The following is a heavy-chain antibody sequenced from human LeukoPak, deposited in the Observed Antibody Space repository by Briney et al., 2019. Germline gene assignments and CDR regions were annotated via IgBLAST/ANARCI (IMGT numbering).Heavy chain of an antibody. CDR2: INPNSGGT. CDR1: GYTFTGYY. V-gene: IGHV1-2*02. CDR3: AREGAQLGSMDV. J-gene: IGHJ6*03. Sequence: ASLKVSCKASGYTFTGYYMHWVRQAAGQGLEWMGWINPNSGGTNYAQKFQGRVTMTRDTSISTAYMELSRLRSDDTAVYYCAREGAQLGSMDVWGKGTTVTVSS. D-gene: IGHD6-6*01.